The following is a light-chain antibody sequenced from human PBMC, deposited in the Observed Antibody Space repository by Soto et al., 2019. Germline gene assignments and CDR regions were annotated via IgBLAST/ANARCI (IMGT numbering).Light chain of an antibody. CDR3: SSYAGFNTL. CDR2: EVN. J-gene: IGLJ2*01. Sequence: QSALTQPPSASGSPGQSVTISCTGTSSDVGGYNSVSWYQQHPGKAPKLMIYEVNKRPSGVPDRFSGSKSGNTASLTVSGLQAEDEADYYCSSYAGFNTLFGGGTQLTVL. CDR1: SSDVGGYNS. V-gene: IGLV2-8*01.